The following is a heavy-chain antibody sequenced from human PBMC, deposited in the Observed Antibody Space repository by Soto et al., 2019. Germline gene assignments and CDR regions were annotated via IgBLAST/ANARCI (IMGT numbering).Heavy chain of an antibody. V-gene: IGHV2-70*04. CDR1: GFSFSTSEMR. D-gene: IGHD2-15*01. CDR3: ARIEGSGSAFDI. CDR2: IDWDDDK. Sequence: SGPTLVNPTQTLTLTCTFSGFSFSTSEMRVGWIRQPPGKALEWLARIDWDDDKFYNISLKTRLTISKDTSKNQVVLTMTNMDPVDTATYYCARIEGSGSAFDIWGQGTIVTVSS. J-gene: IGHJ3*02.